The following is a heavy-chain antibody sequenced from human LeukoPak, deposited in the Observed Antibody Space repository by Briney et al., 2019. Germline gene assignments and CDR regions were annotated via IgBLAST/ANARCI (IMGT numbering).Heavy chain of an antibody. D-gene: IGHD6-13*01. V-gene: IGHV4-59*01. J-gene: IGHJ4*02. Sequence: SETLSLTCTVSGGSISSYYWSWIRQPPGKGLEWIGYIYYSGSTNYNPSLKSRATISVDKSKNQFSLKLSSVTAADTAVYYCARGPTAGDPFYYFDYWGQGTLVTVSS. CDR1: GGSISSYY. CDR2: IYYSGST. CDR3: ARGPTAGDPFYYFDY.